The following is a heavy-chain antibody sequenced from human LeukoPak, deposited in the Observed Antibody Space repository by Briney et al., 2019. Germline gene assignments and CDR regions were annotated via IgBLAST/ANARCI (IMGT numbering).Heavy chain of an antibody. V-gene: IGHV3-23*01. CDR1: GFTFSSYA. D-gene: IGHD2-15*01. J-gene: IGHJ4*02. CDR3: AKDRRSGGSCHDY. CDR2: LSGSGGST. Sequence: GGSLRLSCAASGFTFSSYAMSWVRQAPGKGLEWVSGLSGSGGSTYYADSVEGRFTISRDNSKNTLYLQMDNLRAEDTAVYYCAKDRRSGGSCHDYWGQGTLVTVSS.